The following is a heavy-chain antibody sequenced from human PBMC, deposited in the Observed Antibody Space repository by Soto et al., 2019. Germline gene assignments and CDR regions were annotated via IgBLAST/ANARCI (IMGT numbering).Heavy chain of an antibody. CDR2: IYYSGST. V-gene: IGHV4-39*01. J-gene: IGHJ4*02. D-gene: IGHD2-15*01. Sequence: QLQLQESGPGLVKPSETLSLTCTVSGGSISSSSYYWGWIRQPPGKGLEWIGSIYYSGSTYYNPSLKSRVTISVDTSKNQCSRKLSSVTAADTAVYYCARHCSGGSCYFIDYWGQGTLVTVSS. CDR1: GGSISSSSYY. CDR3: ARHCSGGSCYFIDY.